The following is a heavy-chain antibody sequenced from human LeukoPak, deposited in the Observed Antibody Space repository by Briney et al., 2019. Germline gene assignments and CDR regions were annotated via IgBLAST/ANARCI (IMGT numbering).Heavy chain of an antibody. CDR2: IYHSGST. V-gene: IGHV4-34*01. D-gene: IGHD3-3*01. CDR3: ARIGGRYYDFWSGYSDY. J-gene: IGHJ4*02. Sequence: PSETLSLTCAVYGGSFSGYYWSWIRQPPGKGLEWFGDIYHSGSTNFHPSLKSRVTISVDTSKNQFSLTLGSLAAREPGVFYWARIGGRYYDFWSGYSDYWGQGTLVTVSS. CDR1: GGSFSGYY.